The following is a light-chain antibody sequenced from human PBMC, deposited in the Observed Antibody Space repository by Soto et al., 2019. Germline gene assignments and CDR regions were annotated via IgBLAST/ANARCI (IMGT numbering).Light chain of an antibody. J-gene: IGKJ1*01. CDR2: DAS. CDR1: QSISSY. V-gene: IGKV3-11*01. CDR3: QQRSNWPWT. Sequence: EVVLTQSPATLSLSPGERATLSCRASQSISSYLAWYQQRPGQAPSLLIYDASTRATGIPARFSGGGSGTDFTLTISSLEPEDFAVYYCQQRSNWPWTFGQGTKVEIK.